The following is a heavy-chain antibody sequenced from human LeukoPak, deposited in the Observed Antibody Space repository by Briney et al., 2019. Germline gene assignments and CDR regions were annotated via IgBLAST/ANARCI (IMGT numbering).Heavy chain of an antibody. Sequence: SVKVSCKASGGTFSSYAISWVRQAPGRGLEWMGGIIPIFGTANYAQKFQGRVTITTDESTSTAYMELSSLRSEDTAVYYCARDLGPRGYCSSTSCLGAFDPWGQGTLVTVSS. CDR2: IIPIFGTA. CDR3: ARDLGPRGYCSSTSCLGAFDP. V-gene: IGHV1-69*05. J-gene: IGHJ5*02. CDR1: GGTFSSYA. D-gene: IGHD2-2*01.